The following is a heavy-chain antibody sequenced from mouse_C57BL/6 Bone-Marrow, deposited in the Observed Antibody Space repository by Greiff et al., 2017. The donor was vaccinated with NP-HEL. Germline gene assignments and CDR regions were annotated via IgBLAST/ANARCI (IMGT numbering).Heavy chain of an antibody. Sequence: EVQLVESGGDLVKPGGSLKLSCAASGFTFSSYGMSWVRQTPDKRLEWVATISSGGSYTYYPDSVKGRFTISRDNAKNTLYLQRSSLKSEDTAMYYCARHGTTVVATYLDYWGQGTTLTVSS. D-gene: IGHD1-1*01. CDR1: GFTFSSYG. V-gene: IGHV5-6*01. J-gene: IGHJ2*01. CDR3: ARHGTTVVATYLDY. CDR2: ISSGGSYT.